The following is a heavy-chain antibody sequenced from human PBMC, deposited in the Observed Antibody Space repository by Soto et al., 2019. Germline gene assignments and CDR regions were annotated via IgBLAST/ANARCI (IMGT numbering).Heavy chain of an antibody. Sequence: GGSLRLSCAASGFTFISYAMSWVRQAPGKGLEWVSAISGSGGSTYYADSVKGRFTISRDNSKNTLYLQMNSLRAEDTAVYYCAKDRAIAPDAFDIWGQGTMVTVSS. J-gene: IGHJ3*02. D-gene: IGHD2-2*01. CDR2: ISGSGGST. CDR1: GFTFISYA. CDR3: AKDRAIAPDAFDI. V-gene: IGHV3-23*01.